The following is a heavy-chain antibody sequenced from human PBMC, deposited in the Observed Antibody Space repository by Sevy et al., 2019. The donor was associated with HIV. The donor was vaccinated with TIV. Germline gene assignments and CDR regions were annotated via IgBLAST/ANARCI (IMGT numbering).Heavy chain of an antibody. J-gene: IGHJ2*01. Sequence: SETLSLTCTVSGGSISSGSYFWTWIRQHPGKGLEWIGYIHYSGTTYYNPSLKSRLTISVDTSKNDFSLKLNSVTAADTAMYYCARQYYYDTSGFYWYFDLWGRGTLVAVSS. CDR2: IHYSGTT. CDR1: GGSISSGSYF. D-gene: IGHD3-22*01. V-gene: IGHV4-31*03. CDR3: ARQYYYDTSGFYWYFDL.